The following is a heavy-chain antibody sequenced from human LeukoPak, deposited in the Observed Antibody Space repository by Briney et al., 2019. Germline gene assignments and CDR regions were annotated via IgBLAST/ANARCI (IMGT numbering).Heavy chain of an antibody. CDR3: ARDRYSSGWATFDY. D-gene: IGHD6-19*01. CDR1: GFTFSSYG. CDR2: IWYDGSNK. J-gene: IGHJ4*02. Sequence: GGSLRLSCAASGFTFSSYGMHWVRQAPGKGLERVAVIWYDGSNKYYADSVKGRFTISRDNSKNTLYLQMNSLRAEDTAVYYCARDRYSSGWATFDYWGQGTLVTVSS. V-gene: IGHV3-33*01.